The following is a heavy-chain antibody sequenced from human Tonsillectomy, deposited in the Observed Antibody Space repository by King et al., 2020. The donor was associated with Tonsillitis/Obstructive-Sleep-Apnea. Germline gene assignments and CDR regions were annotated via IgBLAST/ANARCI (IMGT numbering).Heavy chain of an antibody. V-gene: IGHV3-9*01. Sequence: VQLVESGGGLVQPGRSLRLSCAASGFTFDEYAMHWVRQAPGEGLEWVSGIRWNSGSIVYADSVKGRFTISRDNAKNSLYLQMISLRSEDTALYYCTKAGGTTVTAYFDYWGQGTLVTVSS. CDR3: TKAGGTTVTAYFDY. CDR1: GFTFDEYA. J-gene: IGHJ4*02. CDR2: IRWNSGSI. D-gene: IGHD4-17*01.